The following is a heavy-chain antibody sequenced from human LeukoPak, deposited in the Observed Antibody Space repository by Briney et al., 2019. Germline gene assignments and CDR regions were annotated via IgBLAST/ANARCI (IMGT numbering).Heavy chain of an antibody. Sequence: GGSLRLSCAASGFTFSSYSMNWVRQAPGKGLEWVSSISSSSSYIYYADSVKGRFTISRDNSKNTVYLQVNSLRAEDTAVYYCAKWRGSGWFDYWGQGTLVTVSS. CDR3: AKWRGSGWFDY. CDR1: GFTFSSYS. D-gene: IGHD6-19*01. J-gene: IGHJ4*02. CDR2: ISSSSSYI. V-gene: IGHV3-21*04.